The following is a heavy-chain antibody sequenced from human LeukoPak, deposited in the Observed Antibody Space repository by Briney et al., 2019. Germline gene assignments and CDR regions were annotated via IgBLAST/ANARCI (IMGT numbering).Heavy chain of an antibody. CDR1: GGSISSYY. V-gene: IGHV4-59*01. Sequence: SETLSLXCTVSGGSISSYYWSWSRQPPGKGLEWIGYIYYSGSTNYNPSLKSRVTISVDTSKNQFSLKLSSVTAADTAVYYCARDLNFDTNWFDPWGQGTLVTVSS. CDR3: ARDLNFDTNWFDP. CDR2: IYYSGST. D-gene: IGHD3-9*01. J-gene: IGHJ5*02.